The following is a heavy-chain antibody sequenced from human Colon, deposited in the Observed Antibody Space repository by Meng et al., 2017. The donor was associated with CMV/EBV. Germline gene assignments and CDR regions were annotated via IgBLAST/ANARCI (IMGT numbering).Heavy chain of an antibody. CDR1: GFTFSHAW. CDR2: IGGRSGRT. Sequence: GGSLRLSCAASGFTFSHAWMSWVRQAPGKGLEWVSTIGGRSGRTHYADSVKGRFTISRDNSKNTLYLQMNSLRAEDTAIYYCDASDYRGQGTQVTVSS. D-gene: IGHD6-6*01. CDR3: DASDY. J-gene: IGHJ4*02. V-gene: IGHV3-23*01.